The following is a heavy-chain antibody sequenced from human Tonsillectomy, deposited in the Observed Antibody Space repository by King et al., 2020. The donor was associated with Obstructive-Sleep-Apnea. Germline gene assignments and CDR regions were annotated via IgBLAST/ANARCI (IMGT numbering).Heavy chain of an antibody. Sequence: QLVQSGAEVKKPGASVKVSCKASGYTFTNYGITWVRQAPGQGPEWMGLISAYNGNTNYAQKLQGRVTMTTDTSTSTAYMELRGLRSDDTAVYYCARVGGGYNLDFYYGMDVWGQGTTVTVSS. CDR2: ISAYNGNT. D-gene: IGHD5-24*01. V-gene: IGHV1-18*01. CDR3: ARVGGGYNLDFYYGMDV. CDR1: GYTFTNYG. J-gene: IGHJ6*02.